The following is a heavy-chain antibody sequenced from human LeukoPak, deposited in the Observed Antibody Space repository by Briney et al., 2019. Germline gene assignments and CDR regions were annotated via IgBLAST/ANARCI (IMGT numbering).Heavy chain of an antibody. J-gene: IGHJ4*02. D-gene: IGHD1-26*01. CDR3: AREVGATAFDY. V-gene: IGHV4-34*01. CDR2: INQSGNT. Sequence: SETLSLTCAVYGGSFSGYYWSWIRQTPGKGLEWIGEINQSGNTNYNPSLRSRVTISIDTSKNQFSLKLSSVTAADTAVYYCAREVGATAFDYWGQGTLVIVSS. CDR1: GGSFSGYY.